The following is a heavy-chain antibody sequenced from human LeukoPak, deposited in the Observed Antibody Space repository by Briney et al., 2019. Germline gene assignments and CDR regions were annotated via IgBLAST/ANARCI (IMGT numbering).Heavy chain of an antibody. CDR3: ARVRDCGGGYYMDV. V-gene: IGHV1-18*01. D-gene: IGHD4-23*01. Sequence: ASVKVSCKASGYTFTSYGISWVRQAPGQGLEWMGWISAYNSNTNYAQKLQGRVTMTTNTSTSTAYMELRSLRSDDTAVYYCARVRDCGGGYYMDVWGKGTTVTVSS. CDR2: ISAYNSNT. J-gene: IGHJ6*03. CDR1: GYTFTSYG.